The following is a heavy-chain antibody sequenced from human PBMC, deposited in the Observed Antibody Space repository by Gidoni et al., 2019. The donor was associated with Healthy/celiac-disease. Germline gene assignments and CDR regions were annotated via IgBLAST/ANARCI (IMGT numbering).Heavy chain of an antibody. Sequence: QVQLQESGQGLVKPSQTLSLTCTVPGGPISSGSYYWSWIRQPAGKGLEWIGRIYTSGSTNYNPSLKSRVTISVDTSKNQFSLKLSSVTAADTAVYYCARVSPYGSSWNYFDYWGQGTLVTVSS. V-gene: IGHV4-61*02. D-gene: IGHD6-13*01. CDR3: ARVSPYGSSWNYFDY. CDR1: GGPISSGSYY. J-gene: IGHJ4*02. CDR2: IYTSGST.